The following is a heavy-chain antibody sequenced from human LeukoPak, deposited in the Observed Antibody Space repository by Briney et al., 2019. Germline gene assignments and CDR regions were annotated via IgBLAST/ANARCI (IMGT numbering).Heavy chain of an antibody. V-gene: IGHV4-30-2*01. Sequence: PSETLSLTCAVSVGSISSGCYSWSWIRQPPGKGLEWIGYIYHSGSTYYNPSLKSRVTISVDRSKNQFSLKLSSVTAADTAVYYCARGGPRITIFGVARYYGMDVWGQGTTVTVSS. J-gene: IGHJ6*02. CDR2: IYHSGST. D-gene: IGHD3-3*01. CDR3: ARGGPRITIFGVARYYGMDV. CDR1: VGSISSGCYS.